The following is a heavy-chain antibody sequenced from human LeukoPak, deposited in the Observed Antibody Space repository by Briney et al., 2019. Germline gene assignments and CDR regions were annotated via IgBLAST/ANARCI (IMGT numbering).Heavy chain of an antibody. Sequence: ASVKVSCKASGYTFTSYGISWVRQAPGQGLEWMGWISAYNGNTNYAQKLQGRVTMTTDTSTSTVYMELSSLRSEDTAVYYCARVSRLYSYGRDDAFDIWGQGTMVTVSS. CDR3: ARVSRLYSYGRDDAFDI. CDR1: GYTFTSYG. J-gene: IGHJ3*02. CDR2: ISAYNGNT. V-gene: IGHV1-18*01. D-gene: IGHD5-18*01.